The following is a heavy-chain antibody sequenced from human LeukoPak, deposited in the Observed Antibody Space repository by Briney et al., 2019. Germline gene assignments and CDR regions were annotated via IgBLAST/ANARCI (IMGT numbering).Heavy chain of an antibody. J-gene: IGHJ6*02. CDR2: IWYDGSNK. V-gene: IGHV3-33*01. Sequence: GSLRLSCAASGFTFSSYGMHWVRQAPGKGLEWVAVIWYDGSNKYYADSVKGRFTISRDNSKNTLYLQMNSLRAEDTAVYYCARDLVDIVVVPAATEYYYGMDVWGQGTTVTVSS. CDR3: ARDLVDIVVVPAATEYYYGMDV. D-gene: IGHD2-2*01. CDR1: GFTFSSYG.